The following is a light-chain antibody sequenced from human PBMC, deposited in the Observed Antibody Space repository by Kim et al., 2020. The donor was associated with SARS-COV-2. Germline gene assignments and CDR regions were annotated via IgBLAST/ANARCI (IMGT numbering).Light chain of an antibody. CDR3: FLLYGESRV. V-gene: IGLV7-46*01. Sequence: QAVVTQEPSLTVSPGGTVTLNCGSTTGAVTSGHSPYWFQQKPGQAPKTLIYNTNKKHSWTPARFSASLLGGKAALTLSGAQPEDEADYYCFLLYGESRVFGGGTQLTVL. J-gene: IGLJ2*01. CDR2: NTN. CDR1: TGAVTSGHS.